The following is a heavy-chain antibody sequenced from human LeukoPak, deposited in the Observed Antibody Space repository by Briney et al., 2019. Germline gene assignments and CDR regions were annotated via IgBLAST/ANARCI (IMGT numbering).Heavy chain of an antibody. CDR2: ISPSGGIT. CDR3: AKDEAWGRYKD. Sequence: GGSLRLSCAASGFTFSTYGMNWVRQAPGKGLEWVSGISPSGGITYYTDSVKGRFTISRDNSKHTVSLQMNSLRGEDTAVYYCAKDEAWGRYKDWGHGTLVTVSS. CDR1: GFTFSTYG. D-gene: IGHD3-16*01. V-gene: IGHV3-23*01. J-gene: IGHJ1*01.